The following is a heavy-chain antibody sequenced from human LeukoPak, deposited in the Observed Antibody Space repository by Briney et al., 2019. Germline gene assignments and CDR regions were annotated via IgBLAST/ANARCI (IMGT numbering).Heavy chain of an antibody. Sequence: PGGSLRLSCAASGFTFSSYAMSWVRQAPGKGPEWVSAISGSGGSTYYADSVKGRFTISRDNSKNTLYLQMNSLRAEDTAVYYCAATGNYYDSSGYKDYWGQGTLVTVSS. V-gene: IGHV3-23*01. CDR2: ISGSGGST. CDR1: GFTFSSYA. J-gene: IGHJ4*02. CDR3: AATGNYYDSSGYKDY. D-gene: IGHD3-22*01.